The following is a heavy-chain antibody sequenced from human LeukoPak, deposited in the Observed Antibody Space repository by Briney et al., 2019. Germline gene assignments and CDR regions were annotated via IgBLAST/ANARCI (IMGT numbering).Heavy chain of an antibody. CDR1: GFTFSTYD. J-gene: IGHJ4*02. V-gene: IGHV3-30*04. Sequence: GGSLRLSCAASGFTFSTYDMHWVRQAPGKGLEWVAGISYDGSNKYYADSVKGRFTISRDNSKNTVYLQMNSLRAEDTAVYYCAKSRAILTGYYFDYWGQGTLVTVSS. CDR2: ISYDGSNK. D-gene: IGHD3-9*01. CDR3: AKSRAILTGYYFDY.